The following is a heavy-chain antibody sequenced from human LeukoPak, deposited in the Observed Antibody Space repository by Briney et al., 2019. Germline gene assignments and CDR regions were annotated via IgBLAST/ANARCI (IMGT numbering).Heavy chain of an antibody. J-gene: IGHJ4*02. CDR2: IWYDGSNK. D-gene: IGHD6-13*01. CDR1: GFTFSSYG. V-gene: IGHV3-33*01. CDR3: VRDPKVAAAPRYYFDY. Sequence: GGSLRHSCAASGFTFSSYGMHWVRQAPGKGLEWVAVIWYDGSNKYYADSVEGRFTISRDNSKNTLYLQMNSLRAEDTAVYYCVRDPKVAAAPRYYFDYWGQGTLVTVSS.